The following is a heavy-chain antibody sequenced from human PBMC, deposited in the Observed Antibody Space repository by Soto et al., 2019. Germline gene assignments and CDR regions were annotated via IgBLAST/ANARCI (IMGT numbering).Heavy chain of an antibody. J-gene: IGHJ6*03. CDR3: VTVHNFVTKYYAYV. CDR1: GASINVEGYY. CDR2: IYYTGST. V-gene: IGHV4-31*03. D-gene: IGHD1-26*01. Sequence: QVQLQESGPGLVKPSQSLSLTCTVTGASINVEGYYWSWIRQHPVKGLEWLAYIYYTGSTYSNPALGRRVSISQDASQNQFSRQLMSVTAADTAVYFCVTVHNFVTKYYAYVWGKGTTVTLSS.